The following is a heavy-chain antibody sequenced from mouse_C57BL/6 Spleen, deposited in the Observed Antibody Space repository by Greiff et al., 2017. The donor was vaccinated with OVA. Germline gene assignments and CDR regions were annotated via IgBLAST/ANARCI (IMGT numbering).Heavy chain of an antibody. CDR1: GFTFTDYY. Sequence: EVKLQESGGGLVQPGGSLSLSCAASGFTFTDYYMSWVRQPPGKALEWLGFIRNKANGYTTEYSASVKGRFTISRDNSQSILYLQMNALRAEDSATYYGARSGLPHWYFDVWGTGTTVTVSS. D-gene: IGHD2-4*01. V-gene: IGHV7-3*01. CDR3: ARSGLPHWYFDV. CDR2: IRNKANGYTT. J-gene: IGHJ1*03.